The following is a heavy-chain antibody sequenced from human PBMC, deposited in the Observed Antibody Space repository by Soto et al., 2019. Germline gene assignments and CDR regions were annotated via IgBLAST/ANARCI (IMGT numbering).Heavy chain of an antibody. CDR1: GFTFSDYY. CDR3: ARARSELWFGELLYVQEVYFDY. Sequence: KPGGSLRLSCAASGFTFSDYYMSWIRQAPGKGLEWVSYISSSGSTIYYADSVKGRFTISRDNAKNSLYLQMNSLRAEDTAVYYCARARSELWFGELLYVQEVYFDYWGQGTLVTVSS. V-gene: IGHV3-11*01. CDR2: ISSSGSTI. J-gene: IGHJ4*02. D-gene: IGHD3-10*01.